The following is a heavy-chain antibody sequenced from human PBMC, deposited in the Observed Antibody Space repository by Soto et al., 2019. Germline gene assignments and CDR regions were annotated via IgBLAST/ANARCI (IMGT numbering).Heavy chain of an antibody. CDR1: GFTFSSYA. Sequence: EVQLLESGGGLVQPGGSLRLSCAASGFTFSSYAMSWVRQAPGKGLEWVSAISGPGGSTYYADSVKGRFTISRDNSKNTLYLQMIGRRVEDTALYYCAKKANVVVVPAVYSFDYWGQGALLTVSS. D-gene: IGHD2-2*01. CDR2: ISGPGGST. CDR3: AKKANVVVVPAVYSFDY. V-gene: IGHV3-23*01. J-gene: IGHJ4*02.